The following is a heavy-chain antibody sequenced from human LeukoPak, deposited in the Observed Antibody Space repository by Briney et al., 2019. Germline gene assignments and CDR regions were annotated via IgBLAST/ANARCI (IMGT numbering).Heavy chain of an antibody. CDR2: ISGSGDDT. J-gene: IGHJ6*04. D-gene: IGHD3-10*02. Sequence: GGSLRLSCAASGFTFTDSYMTWVRQAPGKGLEWLSYISGSGDDTNYADSVKGRFTISRDNAKNSLYLQMNSLRAEDTAVYYCAELGITMIGGVWGKGTTVTISS. V-gene: IGHV3-11*06. CDR1: GFTFTDSY. CDR3: AELGITMIGGV.